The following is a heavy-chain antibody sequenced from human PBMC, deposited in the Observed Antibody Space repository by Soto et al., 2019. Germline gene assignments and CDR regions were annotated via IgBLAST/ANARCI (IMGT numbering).Heavy chain of an antibody. J-gene: IGHJ3*02. V-gene: IGHV1-46*04. CDR2: INPSGGST. CDR3: ARSMIVGATTDGFDI. D-gene: IGHD1-26*01. Sequence: AASVKVASKASRYTITSYYMHWVRQAPGQGLEWMGIINPSGGSTSYAQKLQGRVTMTRDTSTSTVYMELSSLRSEDTAVYYCARSMIVGATTDGFDIWGQGTMV. CDR1: RYTITSYY.